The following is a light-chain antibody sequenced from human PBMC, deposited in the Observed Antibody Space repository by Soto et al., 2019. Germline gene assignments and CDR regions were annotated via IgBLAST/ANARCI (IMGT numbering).Light chain of an antibody. Sequence: EIVLTQSPASLSLSPGERATLSCRASQSVSSYLAWYQQKPGQAPRLLIYGAFSRATGIPDRFSGSGSGTDFTLTIRSLEPEDFAVYYCQQRSNWPPITFGQGTQLEIK. CDR1: QSVSSY. J-gene: IGKJ5*01. V-gene: IGKV3-11*01. CDR2: GAF. CDR3: QQRSNWPPIT.